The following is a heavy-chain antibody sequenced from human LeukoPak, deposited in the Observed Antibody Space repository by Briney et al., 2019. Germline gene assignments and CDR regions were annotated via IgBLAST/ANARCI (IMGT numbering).Heavy chain of an antibody. CDR2: IIPILGIA. CDR1: GGTFSSYA. CDR3: AGSWGVIPNWFDP. Sequence: SVKVSCKASGGTFSSYAISWVRQAPGQGLEWMGRIIPILGIANYAQKFQGRVTITADKSTSTAYMELSSLRSEDTAVYCCAGSWGVIPNWFDPWGQGTLVTVSS. J-gene: IGHJ5*02. D-gene: IGHD3-10*01. V-gene: IGHV1-69*04.